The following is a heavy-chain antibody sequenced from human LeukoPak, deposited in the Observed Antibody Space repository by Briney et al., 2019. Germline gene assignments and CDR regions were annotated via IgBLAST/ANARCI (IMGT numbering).Heavy chain of an antibody. J-gene: IGHJ4*02. D-gene: IGHD3-22*01. V-gene: IGHV4-38-2*02. CDR2: IYHSGST. CDR3: ARRGYYDSSGYSHTPFDY. Sequence: SETLSLTCTVSGYSISSGYYWGWIRQPPGKGLEWIGSIYHSGSTYYNPSLKSRVTISVDTSKNQFSLKLSSVTAADTAVYYCARRGYYDSSGYSHTPFDYWGQGTLVTVSS. CDR1: GYSISSGYY.